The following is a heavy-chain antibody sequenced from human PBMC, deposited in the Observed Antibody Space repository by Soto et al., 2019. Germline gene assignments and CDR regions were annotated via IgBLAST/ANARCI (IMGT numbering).Heavy chain of an antibody. Sequence: PGGSLRLSCAGSGFNFNNFAMHWVRQAPGTGLEYVSSISDTGGSTFHADSVKGRFIISRDNSKGTLFLQMNSLRAEDTAVYYCARGTVTGTTLGYYYGMDVWGQGTTVTVSS. CDR1: GFNFNNFA. D-gene: IGHD1-7*01. CDR3: ARGTVTGTTLGYYYGMDV. J-gene: IGHJ6*02. CDR2: ISDTGGST. V-gene: IGHV3-64*02.